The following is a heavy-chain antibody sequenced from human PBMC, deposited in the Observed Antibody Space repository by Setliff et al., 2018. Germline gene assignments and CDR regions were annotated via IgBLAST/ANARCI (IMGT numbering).Heavy chain of an antibody. Sequence: GSLRLSCAASGFTFSSYEMNWVRQAPGKGLEWVSYISSSGSTIYYADSVRGRLTISRDNAKNSLYLQMNSLRAEDTAVYYCARDFGSHFFDYWGQGTLVTVSS. CDR2: ISSSGSTI. CDR3: ARDFGSHFFDY. J-gene: IGHJ4*02. CDR1: GFTFSSYE. D-gene: IGHD3-16*01. V-gene: IGHV3-48*03.